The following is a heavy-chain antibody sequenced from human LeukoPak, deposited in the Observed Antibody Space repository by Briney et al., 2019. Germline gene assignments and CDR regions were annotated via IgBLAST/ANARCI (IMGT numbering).Heavy chain of an antibody. Sequence: GASVKVSCKASGYTFTSYDINWVRQATGQGLEWMGWMNPNSGNTGYAQKFQGRVTMTRNTSISTAYMELSSLRSEDTAVYYCARGSNKQWGGGIDYWGQGTLVTVSS. V-gene: IGHV1-8*01. CDR3: ARGSNKQWGGGIDY. CDR1: GYTFTSYD. J-gene: IGHJ4*02. D-gene: IGHD6-19*01. CDR2: MNPNSGNT.